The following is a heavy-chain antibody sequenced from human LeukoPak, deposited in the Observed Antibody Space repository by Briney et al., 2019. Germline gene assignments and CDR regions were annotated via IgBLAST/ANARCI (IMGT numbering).Heavy chain of an antibody. V-gene: IGHV1-8*01. CDR2: MNPNSGNT. J-gene: IGHJ4*02. D-gene: IGHD3-10*01. Sequence: ASVKVSCKASGNTFSSYEINWVRQATGQGLEWLGWMNPNSGNTGYAQKFQGRVTMTRNTSISTAYMELSSLRSEDTAVHYCARGNYFGSGSFDNWGQGTLVTVSS. CDR1: GNTFSSYE. CDR3: ARGNYFGSGSFDN.